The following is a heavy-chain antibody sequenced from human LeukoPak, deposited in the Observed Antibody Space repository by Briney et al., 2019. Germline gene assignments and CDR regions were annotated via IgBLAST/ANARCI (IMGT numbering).Heavy chain of an antibody. CDR1: GLTFGSYT. CDR2: ITATGSRT. CDR3: ALVRYCSSTSCYDGTFDY. Sequence: GGSLRLSCTASGLTFGSYTMSWVRQAPGKGLEWVSGITATGSRTYYADSVRGRFTISRDSSKNTLYLQLNSLRADDTAVYYCALVRYCSSTSCYDGTFDYWGQGTLVTVSS. J-gene: IGHJ4*02. D-gene: IGHD2-2*01. V-gene: IGHV3-23*01.